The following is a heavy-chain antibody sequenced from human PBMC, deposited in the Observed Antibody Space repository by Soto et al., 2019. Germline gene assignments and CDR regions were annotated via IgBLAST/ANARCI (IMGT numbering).Heavy chain of an antibody. Sequence: QVQLVQSGAEVKKPGSSVKVSCKASGGTLGTFGISWMRQAPGQGLEWMGVNIPLFGTTAYAQKFQGRVTITADESTNTADMELNSLTSEDTAVYYCARGGGLVVTGMPFEYWGQGTLVTVPS. CDR1: GGTLGTFG. V-gene: IGHV1-69*12. J-gene: IGHJ4*02. D-gene: IGHD2-15*01. CDR2: NIPLFGTT. CDR3: ARGGGLVVTGMPFEY.